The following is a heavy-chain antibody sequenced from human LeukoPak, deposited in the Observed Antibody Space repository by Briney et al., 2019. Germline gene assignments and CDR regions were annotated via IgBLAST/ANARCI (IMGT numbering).Heavy chain of an antibody. J-gene: IGHJ6*03. V-gene: IGHV4-59*11. CDR3: ARDRGSSKYYYYYYYMDV. CDR1: GGSISSHY. D-gene: IGHD2-2*01. CDR2: IYYSGST. Sequence: SETLSLTCTVSGGSISSHYWSWIRQPPGKGLEWIGYIYYSGSTNYNPSLKSRVTISVDTSKNQFSLKLSSVTAADTAVYYCARDRGSSKYYYYYYYMDVWGKGTTVTVSS.